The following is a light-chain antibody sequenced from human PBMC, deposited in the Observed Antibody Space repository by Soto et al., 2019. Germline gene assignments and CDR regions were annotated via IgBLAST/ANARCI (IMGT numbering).Light chain of an antibody. J-gene: IGKJ1*01. V-gene: IGKV3D-15*01. CDR1: QSIGRH. CDR2: SAS. Sequence: EIVMTQSPLTLSVSPGESATLSCRASQSIGRHLAWYQQKPGQATRLLIYSASSRATGIPARFTGSGSGTEFTLTISSLQSEDSALYYCQQSETWPTWTFGQGTKVEIK. CDR3: QQSETWPTWT.